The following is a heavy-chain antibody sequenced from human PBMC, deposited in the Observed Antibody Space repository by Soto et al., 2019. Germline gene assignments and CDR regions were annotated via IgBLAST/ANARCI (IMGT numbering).Heavy chain of an antibody. Sequence: PGGSRRLACAASGFTFSSYSRNWVRQAPGKGVEWGSYVSSSSSTIYYADSVKGRFTISIDKAKNSLYLQMNSLRDEDAAVYYGERDHAPSYYDFWSGYYTDNWSDPWGQGTLVNVSS. CDR1: GFTFSSYS. J-gene: IGHJ5*02. CDR2: VSSSSSTI. V-gene: IGHV3-48*02. D-gene: IGHD3-3*01. CDR3: ERDHAPSYYDFWSGYYTDNWSDP.